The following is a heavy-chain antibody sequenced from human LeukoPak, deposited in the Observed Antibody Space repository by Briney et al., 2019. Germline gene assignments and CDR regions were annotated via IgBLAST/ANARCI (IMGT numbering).Heavy chain of an antibody. D-gene: IGHD3-16*02. CDR3: ARARGFGELSPNFDY. CDR2: IYPGDSDT. V-gene: IGHV5-51*01. CDR1: GYSFTSYW. Sequence: GESLKISCKGFGYSFTSYWIGWVRQMPGKGLEWMGIIYPGDSDTRYSPSFQGQVTISADKSISTAYLQWSSLKASDTPLYYCARARGFGELSPNFDYWGQGTLVTVSS. J-gene: IGHJ4*02.